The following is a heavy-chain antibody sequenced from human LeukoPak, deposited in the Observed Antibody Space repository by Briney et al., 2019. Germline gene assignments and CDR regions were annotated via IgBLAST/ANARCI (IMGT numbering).Heavy chain of an antibody. CDR1: GFTFSSYG. CDR3: ARLGIAAAGRGY. CDR2: ISYDGSNK. Sequence: GRSLRLSCAASGFTFSSYGMHWVRQAPGKGLEWVAVISYDGSNKYYADSVKGRFTISRDNSKNTLYLQMNSLRAEDTAVYYCARLGIAAAGRGYWGLGTLVTVSS. D-gene: IGHD6-13*01. V-gene: IGHV3-30*03. J-gene: IGHJ4*02.